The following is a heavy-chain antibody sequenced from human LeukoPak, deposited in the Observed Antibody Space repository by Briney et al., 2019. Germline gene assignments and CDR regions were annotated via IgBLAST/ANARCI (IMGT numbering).Heavy chain of an antibody. D-gene: IGHD6-19*01. CDR2: THNSGST. Sequence: SETLSLTCTVSGGSISSYYWSWIRQTPGKGLEWIGNTHNSGSTNYNPSLKSRVTISYYPSKNRFSLNLSSVISEDTARYYCARGYSSGWYYFDYWGQGTLVTVSS. CDR1: GGSISSYY. CDR3: ARGYSSGWYYFDY. V-gene: IGHV4-59*01. J-gene: IGHJ4*02.